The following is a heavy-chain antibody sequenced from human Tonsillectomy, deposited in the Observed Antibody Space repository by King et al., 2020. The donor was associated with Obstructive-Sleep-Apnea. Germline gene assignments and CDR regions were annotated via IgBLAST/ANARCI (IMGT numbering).Heavy chain of an antibody. CDR2: ISSSSSYI. Sequence: DVQLVESGGGLVKPGGSLRLSCAASGFTFSSYSMNWVRQAPGKGLEWVSSISSSSSYIYYADSVKGRFTIYRDNAKNSLYLQMNSLRDEDTAVYYCARDRRCSSTSCYGWLGLYYYYYYGMDVWGQGTTVTVSS. D-gene: IGHD2-2*01. J-gene: IGHJ6*02. CDR1: GFTFSSYS. CDR3: ARDRRCSSTSCYGWLGLYYYYYYGMDV. V-gene: IGHV3-21*01.